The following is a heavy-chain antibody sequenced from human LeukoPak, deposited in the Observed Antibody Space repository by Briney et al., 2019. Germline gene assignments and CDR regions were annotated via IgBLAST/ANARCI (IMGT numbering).Heavy chain of an antibody. CDR3: ARVRTTVNYYYYYGMDV. J-gene: IGHJ6*02. CDR2: ISSSSSYI. D-gene: IGHD4-17*01. CDR1: GFTFSSYS. V-gene: IGHV3-21*01. Sequence: PGGSLRLSCAASGFTFSSYSMIWVRQAPGKGLEWVSSISSSSSYIYYADSVKGRFTISRDNAKNSLYLQMNSLRAEDTAVYYCARVRTTVNYYYYYGMDVWGQGTTVTVSS.